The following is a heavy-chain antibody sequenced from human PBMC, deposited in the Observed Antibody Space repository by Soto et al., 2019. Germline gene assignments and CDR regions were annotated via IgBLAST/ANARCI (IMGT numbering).Heavy chain of an antibody. CDR2: IWYDGSSK. J-gene: IGHJ4*02. CDR1: GFTFRSYG. Sequence: QVQVVESGGGVVQPGRSLRLSCAASGFTFRSYGMHWVRQAPGKGLEWVAVIWYDGSSKYYVDSVKGRFTISRDNSKNXFVLQMTSLRAEDTAVYYCARDHFQDGGPSFYFDSWGQGTLVSVSS. D-gene: IGHD3-16*01. CDR3: ARDHFQDGGPSFYFDS. V-gene: IGHV3-33*01.